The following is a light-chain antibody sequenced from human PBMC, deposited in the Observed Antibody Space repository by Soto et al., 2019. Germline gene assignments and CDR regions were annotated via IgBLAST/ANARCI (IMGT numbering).Light chain of an antibody. CDR3: CSYAGSYTYV. V-gene: IGLV1-44*01. J-gene: IGLJ1*01. Sequence: QSVLTQPPSASGTPGQRVTISCSGSSFNIGSNTVNWYQQLPGTAPKLLIYSNSQRPSGVPDRFSGSKSGTAASLAISGLQSEDEADYYCCSYAGSYTYVFGTGTKLTVL. CDR1: SFNIGSNT. CDR2: SNS.